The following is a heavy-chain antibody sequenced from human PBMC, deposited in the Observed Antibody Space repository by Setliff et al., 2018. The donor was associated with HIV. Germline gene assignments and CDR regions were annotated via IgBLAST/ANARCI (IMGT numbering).Heavy chain of an antibody. CDR1: GYTFSSYA. V-gene: IGHV1-18*01. J-gene: IGHJ3*02. D-gene: IGHD6-19*01. CDR2: INLYKDDT. CDR3: ARVPYRSAWFSGGHDAFDI. Sequence: ASVKVSCKASGYTFSSYAITWVRQAPGQGLEWMGSINLYKDDTHYAQSFQDRVAMTTETATSTAYMEVRSLRSDDTAVYFCARVPYRSAWFSGGHDAFDIWGQGTMVTVSS.